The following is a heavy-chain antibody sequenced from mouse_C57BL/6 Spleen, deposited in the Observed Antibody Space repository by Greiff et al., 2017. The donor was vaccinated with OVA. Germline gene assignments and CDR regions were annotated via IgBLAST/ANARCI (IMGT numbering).Heavy chain of an antibody. CDR1: GYTFTGYW. J-gene: IGHJ2*01. D-gene: IGHD4-1*01. CDR3: AGREDLTGAFLDY. Sequence: QVQLQQSGAELMKPGASVKLSCKATGYTFTGYWIAWVKQRPGHGLEWIGEIFPGSGSTNYNEKFKGKATFTVDTSSNTAYMQLSSLTTEDSSIYYGAGREDLTGAFLDYWGQGTTLTVSS. V-gene: IGHV1-9*01. CDR2: IFPGSGST.